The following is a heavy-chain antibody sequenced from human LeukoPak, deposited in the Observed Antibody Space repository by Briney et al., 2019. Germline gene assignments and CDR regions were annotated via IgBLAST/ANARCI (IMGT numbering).Heavy chain of an antibody. CDR2: IRYDGSNK. CDR3: AKPLTGAFYFDY. CDR1: GFTFSSYG. J-gene: IGHJ4*02. D-gene: IGHD7-27*01. V-gene: IGHV3-30*02. Sequence: SGGSLRLSCAASGFTFSSYGMHWVRQAPGKGLEWEAFIRYDGSNKYYADSVKGRFTISRDNSKNTLYLQMNSLRAEDTAVYYCAKPLTGAFYFDYWGQGTLVTVSS.